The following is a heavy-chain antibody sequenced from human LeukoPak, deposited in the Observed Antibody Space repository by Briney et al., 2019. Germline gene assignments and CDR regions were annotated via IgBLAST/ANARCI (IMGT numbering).Heavy chain of an antibody. D-gene: IGHD3-10*01. V-gene: IGHV4-39*02. Sequence: SETLSLTCTVSGGSISSSSYYWGWIRQPPGKGLEWIGSIYYSGSTYYNPSLKSRVTISVDTSKNQFSLKLSSVTAADTAVYYCAGDRGYGSGSYYNSLRWFDPWGQGTLVTVSS. CDR3: AGDRGYGSGSYYNSLRWFDP. CDR2: IYYSGST. CDR1: GGSISSSSYY. J-gene: IGHJ5*02.